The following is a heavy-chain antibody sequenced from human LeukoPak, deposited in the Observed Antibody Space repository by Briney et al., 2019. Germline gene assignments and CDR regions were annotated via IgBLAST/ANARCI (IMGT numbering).Heavy chain of an antibody. D-gene: IGHD6-19*01. J-gene: IGHJ6*03. CDR2: ISSSGSTI. Sequence: PGGSLRLSCAASGFTFSSYEMNWVRQAPGKGLEWVSYISSSGSTIYYADSVKGRFTISRDNAKNSLYLQMNSLRAEDTAVYYCAREGPYSSGWYPYYYYYMDVWGKGTTVTISS. CDR3: AREGPYSSGWYPYYYYYMDV. CDR1: GFTFSSYE. V-gene: IGHV3-48*03.